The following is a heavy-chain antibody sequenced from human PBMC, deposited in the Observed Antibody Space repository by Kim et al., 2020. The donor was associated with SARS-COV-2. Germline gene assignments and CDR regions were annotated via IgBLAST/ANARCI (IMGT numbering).Heavy chain of an antibody. CDR3: ARGRLVGGAVYI. V-gene: IGHV4-59*09. J-gene: IGHJ3*02. Sequence: SNPSLTSRVTISIDTSKNQLSLKRRSVTAADAAVYYCARGRLVGGAVYIWGQGTLVTVSS. D-gene: IGHD1-26*01.